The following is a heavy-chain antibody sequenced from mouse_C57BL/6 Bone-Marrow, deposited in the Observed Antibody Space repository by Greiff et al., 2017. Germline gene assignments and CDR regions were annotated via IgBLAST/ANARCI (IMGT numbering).Heavy chain of an antibody. CDR2: ISDGGSYT. D-gene: IGHD3-2*02. Sequence: EVMLVESGGGLVKPGGSLKLSCAASGFTFSSYAMSWVRQTPEKRLEWVATISDGGSYTYYPDNVKGRITIARDNAKNNLYLQLSQLKSEDTAMYYCAREKGQLRPAFGYWGQGTLVTVSA. CDR1: GFTFSSYA. V-gene: IGHV5-4*01. J-gene: IGHJ3*01. CDR3: AREKGQLRPAFGY.